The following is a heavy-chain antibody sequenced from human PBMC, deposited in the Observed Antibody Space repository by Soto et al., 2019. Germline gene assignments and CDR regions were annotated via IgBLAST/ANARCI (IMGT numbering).Heavy chain of an antibody. D-gene: IGHD6-19*01. CDR3: ARGDSSGCPGDY. Sequence: QVKLVESGGGVVQPGRSLRLSCAASGFTFSSHGMHWVRQVPGKGLEWVAVVWYDGTNKYYADSAKGRFTISRDNSKNTLYLQMNSLTAEDTALYHCARGDSSGCPGDYWGQGTLVTVSS. J-gene: IGHJ4*02. CDR1: GFTFSSHG. CDR2: VWYDGTNK. V-gene: IGHV3-33*01.